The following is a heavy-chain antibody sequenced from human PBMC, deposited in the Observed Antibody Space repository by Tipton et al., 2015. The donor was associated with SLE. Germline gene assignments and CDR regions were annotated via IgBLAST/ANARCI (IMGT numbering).Heavy chain of an antibody. D-gene: IGHD6-19*01. CDR2: IYTSGST. CDR1: GGSISSSSYS. V-gene: IGHV4-61*02. Sequence: TLSLTCAVSGGSISSSSYSWSWIRQPAGKGLEWIGRIYTSGSTNYNPSLKSRVTMSVDTSKKQFSLKLTSVTAADTAVYYCARYNSPSWFDPWGQGTLVTVSS. CDR3: ARYNSPSWFDP. J-gene: IGHJ5*02.